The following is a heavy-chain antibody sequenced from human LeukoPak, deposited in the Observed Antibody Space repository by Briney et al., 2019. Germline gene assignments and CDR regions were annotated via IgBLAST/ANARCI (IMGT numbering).Heavy chain of an antibody. V-gene: IGHV3-23*01. CDR3: AKDIRERGYCSEDKWFDT. CDR1: GFTFSRYA. J-gene: IGHJ5*02. CDR2: ISGGGGAT. D-gene: IGHD2-15*01. Sequence: PGGSLRLSCAASGFTFSRYAILWVRQAPGKGLEWVSGISGGGGATYYADSVKGRFTISRDSSKNTVSLQMNSLRAEDTAIYYCAKDIRERGYCSEDKWFDTWGQGSQVTVSS.